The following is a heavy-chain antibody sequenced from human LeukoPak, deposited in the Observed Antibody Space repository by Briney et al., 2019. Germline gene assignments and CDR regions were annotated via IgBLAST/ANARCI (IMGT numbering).Heavy chain of an antibody. CDR2: IRYDGSNK. CDR1: GFTFSSYC. Sequence: GGSLRLSCAASGFTFSSYCMSWVRQAPGKGLEWVAFIRYDGSNKYYADSVKGRFTISRDNSKNTLYLQMNSLRAEDTAVYYCAKDPHTYDFWSGYYNRRFDYWGQGTLVTVSS. CDR3: AKDPHTYDFWSGYYNRRFDY. J-gene: IGHJ4*02. D-gene: IGHD3-3*01. V-gene: IGHV3-30*02.